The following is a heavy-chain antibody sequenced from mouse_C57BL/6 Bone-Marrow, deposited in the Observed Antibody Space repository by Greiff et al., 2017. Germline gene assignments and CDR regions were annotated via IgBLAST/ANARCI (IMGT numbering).Heavy chain of an antibody. D-gene: IGHD1-1*01. CDR3: ASSDYYGSSYVAY. CDR2: ISNGGGST. CDR1: GFTFSDYY. Sequence: DVMLVESGGGLVQPGGSLKLSCAASGFTFSDYYMYWVRQTPEKRLEWVAYISNGGGSTYYPDTVKGRFTISRDNAKNTLYLQMSRLKSEDTAMYYCASSDYYGSSYVAYWGQGTLVTVSA. V-gene: IGHV5-12*01. J-gene: IGHJ3*01.